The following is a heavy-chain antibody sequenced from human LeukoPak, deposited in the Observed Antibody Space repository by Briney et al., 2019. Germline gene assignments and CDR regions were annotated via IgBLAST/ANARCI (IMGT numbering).Heavy chain of an antibody. D-gene: IGHD1-7*01. V-gene: IGHV3-30*04. Sequence: GRSLRLSCAASGFSFSSYAMHWVRQAPGKGLQWLAVIPYDGSNEFYADSVKGRLTISRDNSKNTLYLQMHSLGPEDTAVYFCAKDVGTNYEYYGMDVWGQGTTVTVTS. CDR1: GFSFSSYA. CDR2: IPYDGSNE. J-gene: IGHJ6*02. CDR3: AKDVGTNYEYYGMDV.